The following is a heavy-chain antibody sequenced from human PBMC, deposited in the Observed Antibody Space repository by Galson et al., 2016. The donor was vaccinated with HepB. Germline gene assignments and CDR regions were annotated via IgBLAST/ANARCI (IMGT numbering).Heavy chain of an antibody. Sequence: SLRLSCAASGFTFSDFTMHWLRQAPGKGLEWVGFIRSRRYAGTAEYAASVKGRFTISRDDSKSSAYLQMNSLKTEDTAVYFCSRDIAPTSYVSSGYYYVDYWGQGAQVTVSS. CDR2: IRSRRYAGTA. CDR1: GFTFSDFT. CDR3: SRDIAPTSYVSSGYYYVDY. D-gene: IGHD3-22*01. V-gene: IGHV3-49*03. J-gene: IGHJ4*02.